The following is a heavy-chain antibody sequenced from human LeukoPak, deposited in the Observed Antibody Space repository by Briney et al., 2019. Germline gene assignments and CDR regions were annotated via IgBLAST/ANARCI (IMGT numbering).Heavy chain of an antibody. D-gene: IGHD3-16*01. CDR2: IYYTGST. CDR1: GSSITSNDCY. Sequence: SQTLSLTSTVSGSSITSNDCYWNSLRQHPEKGLELIGYIYYTGSTYYNSSLKSRATISIDTSKSQFSLNLSSVTAADTAVYYCARGPLFASWGQGTLVTVSS. CDR3: ARGPLFAS. V-gene: IGHV4-31*03. J-gene: IGHJ1*01.